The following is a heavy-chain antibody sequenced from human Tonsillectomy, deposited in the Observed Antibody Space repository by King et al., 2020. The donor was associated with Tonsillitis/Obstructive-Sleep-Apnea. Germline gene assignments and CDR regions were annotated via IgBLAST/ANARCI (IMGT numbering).Heavy chain of an antibody. V-gene: IGHV2-26*01. CDR3: ARGAFAWYGGYFDY. J-gene: IGHJ4*02. Sequence: VTLKESGPVLVKPTETLTLTCTVSGFSLSNARMGVSWIRQPPGKALEWLAHIFSNDEKSYSTSLKSRLTISKDTSKSQVDLTMTNIDPVDTATYYCARGAFAWYGGYFDYWGQGTLVTVSS. CDR2: IFSNDEK. D-gene: IGHD3-9*01. CDR1: GFSLSNARMG.